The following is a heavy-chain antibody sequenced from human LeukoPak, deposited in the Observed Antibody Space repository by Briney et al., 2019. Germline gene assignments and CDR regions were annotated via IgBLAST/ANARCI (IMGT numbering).Heavy chain of an antibody. D-gene: IGHD3-22*01. CDR2: IYYSGST. CDR3: ARRTWGSGYRDY. Sequence: SETLSLTCTVSGGSISSYYWSWIRQPPGKGLEWIGYIYYSGSTNYNPSLKSRVTISVDTSKNQFSLKLSSVTAADTAVYYCARRTWGSGYRDYWGQGTLVTVSS. J-gene: IGHJ4*02. V-gene: IGHV4-59*08. CDR1: GGSISSYY.